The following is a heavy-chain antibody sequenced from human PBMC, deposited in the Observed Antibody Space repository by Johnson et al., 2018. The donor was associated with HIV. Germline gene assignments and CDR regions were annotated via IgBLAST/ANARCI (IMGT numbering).Heavy chain of an antibody. D-gene: IGHD2-21*01. J-gene: IGHJ3*02. V-gene: IGHV3-30*04. CDR1: GFTFSIYA. Sequence: QVQLVESGGGVVQPGRSLRLSCAASGFTFSIYAMHWVRQAPGKGLEWVSLISFDVNDKYYADSVKGRFTISRDNAENSLYLQMNSLRAEDTAVYFCARQMIVGYHTFDMWGQGTVVTVSS. CDR2: ISFDVNDK. CDR3: ARQMIVGYHTFDM.